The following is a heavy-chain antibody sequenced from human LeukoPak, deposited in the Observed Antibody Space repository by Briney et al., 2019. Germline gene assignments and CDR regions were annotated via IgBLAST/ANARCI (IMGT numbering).Heavy chain of an antibody. CDR1: GGSISSSNW. D-gene: IGHD3-9*01. CDR2: IYHSGST. Sequence: SETLSLTCTVSGGSISSSNWWSWVRQPPGKGLEWIGEIYHSGSTNYNPSLKSRVTISVDTSKNQFSLRLSSVTAADTAVYYCARDAPTGYGPRFEYWGQGALVTVSS. J-gene: IGHJ4*02. CDR3: ARDAPTGYGPRFEY. V-gene: IGHV4-4*02.